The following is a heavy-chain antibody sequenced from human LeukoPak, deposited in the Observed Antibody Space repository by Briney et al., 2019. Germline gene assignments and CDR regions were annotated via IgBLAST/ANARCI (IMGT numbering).Heavy chain of an antibody. CDR3: ARTGTLGEGDY. J-gene: IGHJ4*02. D-gene: IGHD1-14*01. V-gene: IGHV3-21*01. CDR2: ISSSSSYI. Sequence: GGSLRLSCAASGFTFSSYSMNWVRQAPGKGLEWVSSISSSSSYIYYADSVKGRFTISRDNARNSLYLQMNSLRAEDTAVYYCARTGTLGEGDYWGQGTLVTVSS. CDR1: GFTFSSYS.